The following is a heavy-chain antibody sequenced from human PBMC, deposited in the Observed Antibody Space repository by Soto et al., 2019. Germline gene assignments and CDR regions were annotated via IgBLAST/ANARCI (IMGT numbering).Heavy chain of an antibody. CDR2: ISGSGGST. Sequence: LSLTCAVSGYSISSGYYCGWIRQPPGKGLEWVSAISGSGGSTYYTDSVKGRFTISRDNAKNSLYLQMNSLRAEDTDVYYCARDPYGSGSYYDYWGQGTLVTVSS. J-gene: IGHJ4*02. D-gene: IGHD3-10*01. CDR3: ARDPYGSGSYYDY. CDR1: GYSISSGYY. V-gene: IGHV3-11*04.